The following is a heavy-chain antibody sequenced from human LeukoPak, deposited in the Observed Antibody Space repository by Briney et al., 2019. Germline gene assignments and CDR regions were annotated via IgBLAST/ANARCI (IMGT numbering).Heavy chain of an antibody. CDR3: ARGVGAFDY. Sequence: SETLSLTCTVSGGSISSGSYYWSWIRQPAGKGLEWIGRIYTSGSTNYNPSLKSRVTMSVDTSKNQFSLKLSSVTAADTAVYYCARGVGAFDYWGQGTLVTVSS. D-gene: IGHD1-26*01. J-gene: IGHJ4*02. CDR1: GGSISSGSYY. CDR2: IYTSGST. V-gene: IGHV4-61*02.